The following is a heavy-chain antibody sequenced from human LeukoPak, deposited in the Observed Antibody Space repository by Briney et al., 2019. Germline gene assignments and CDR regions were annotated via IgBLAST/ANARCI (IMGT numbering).Heavy chain of an antibody. CDR1: GYTFTSYD. CDR3: ATEFRIAARPGGDY. V-gene: IGHV1-8*01. J-gene: IGHJ4*02. CDR2: MNPNSGNT. D-gene: IGHD6-6*01. Sequence: ASVKVSCKASGYTFTSYDINWVRQATGQGLEWMGWMNPNSGNTGYAQKFQGRVTMTRNTSISTAYMELSSLRSEDTAVYYCATEFRIAARPGGDYWGQGTLVTVSS.